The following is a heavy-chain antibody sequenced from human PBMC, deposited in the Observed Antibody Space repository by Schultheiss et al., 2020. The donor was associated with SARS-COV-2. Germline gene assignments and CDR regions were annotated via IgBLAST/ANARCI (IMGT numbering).Heavy chain of an antibody. CDR3: ARGFGAGPFDI. J-gene: IGHJ3*02. V-gene: IGHV4-59*12. CDR2: IYHSGSI. CDR1: GGSFSNYY. D-gene: IGHD3-10*01. Sequence: SETLSLTCTLSGGSFSNYYWSWIRQPPGKGLEWMGYIYHSGSIYYNPSLKSRVTISVDTSKNQFSLKLNSVTAADTAVYYCARGFGAGPFDIWGQGTTVTVSS.